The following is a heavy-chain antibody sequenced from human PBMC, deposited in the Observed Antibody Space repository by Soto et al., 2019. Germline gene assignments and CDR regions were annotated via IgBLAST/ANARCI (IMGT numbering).Heavy chain of an antibody. Sequence: QVQLQESGPGLVKPSGTLSLTCTVSGASISSTSSGDWWSWVRQPPGKGLEWIGEIYHSGSTNYNPSLKSRVTMSVDKSKNQFSLWLNSVTAADTAVYYCAKMVGATLVDYWGQGTLVTVSS. J-gene: IGHJ4*02. D-gene: IGHD1-26*01. CDR1: GASISSTSSGDW. CDR2: IYHSGST. V-gene: IGHV4-4*02. CDR3: AKMVGATLVDY.